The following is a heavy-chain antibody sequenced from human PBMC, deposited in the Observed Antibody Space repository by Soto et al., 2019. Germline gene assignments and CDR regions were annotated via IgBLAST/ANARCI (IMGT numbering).Heavy chain of an antibody. CDR3: AAGNTGDSSGYYPFDY. V-gene: IGHV1-69*05. J-gene: IGHJ4*02. D-gene: IGHD3-22*01. CDR1: GGTFSSYA. CDR2: IIPIFGTA. Sequence: QVQLVQSGAEVKKPGSSVKVSCKASGGTFSSYAISWVRQAPGQGLEWMGGIIPIFGTANYAQKFQGRVTITXXEXTXXAYMELSSRRSEDTAVYYCAAGNTGDSSGYYPFDYWGQGTLVTVSS.